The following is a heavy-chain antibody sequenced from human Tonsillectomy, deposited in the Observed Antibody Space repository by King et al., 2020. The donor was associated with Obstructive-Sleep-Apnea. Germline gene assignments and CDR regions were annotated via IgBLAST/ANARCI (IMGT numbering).Heavy chain of an antibody. D-gene: IGHD2-2*01. CDR1: VFTFSSHA. J-gene: IGHJ4*02. Sequence: VQLVESGGGVVQPGRSLRLSCAASVFTFSSHAMHWVRQAPGKGLEWVAVISYDGSNKYYADSVKGRFTISRDKSKNTLYLKMNSLRPEDTAIYYCARGSGRYCSSISCQMQYYFDYWGQGTLVTVSS. V-gene: IGHV3-30*04. CDR3: ARGSGRYCSSISCQMQYYFDY. CDR2: ISYDGSNK.